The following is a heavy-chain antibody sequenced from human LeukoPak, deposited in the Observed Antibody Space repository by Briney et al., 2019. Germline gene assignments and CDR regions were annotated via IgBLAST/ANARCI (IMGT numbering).Heavy chain of an antibody. V-gene: IGHV4-59*01. CDR2: IYYSGST. J-gene: IGHJ6*02. D-gene: IGHD4-17*01. CDR1: GVSISSYY. CDR3: ATIDYGDSRLGMDV. Sequence: PSETLSLTCTVSGVSISSYYWSWIRQPPGKGLEWIAYIYYSGSTNYNPSLKSRVTISVDTSKNQFSLKLSSVTAADTAVYYCATIDYGDSRLGMDVWGQGTTVTVSS.